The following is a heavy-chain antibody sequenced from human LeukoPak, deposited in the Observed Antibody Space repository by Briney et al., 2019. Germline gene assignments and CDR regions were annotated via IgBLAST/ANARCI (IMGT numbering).Heavy chain of an antibody. J-gene: IGHJ4*02. CDR1: GDSVSSNSAA. CDR2: TYYRSKWYN. CDR3: AGSSVDLWFGELPAYYFDY. D-gene: IGHD3-10*01. V-gene: IGHV6-1*01. Sequence: SQTLSLTCAISGDSVSSNSAAWNWIRQSPSRGLEWLGRTYYRSKWYNDYAVSVKSRITINPDTSKNQFSLQLNSVTPEDTAVYYCAGSSVDLWFGELPAYYFDYWGQGTLVTVSS.